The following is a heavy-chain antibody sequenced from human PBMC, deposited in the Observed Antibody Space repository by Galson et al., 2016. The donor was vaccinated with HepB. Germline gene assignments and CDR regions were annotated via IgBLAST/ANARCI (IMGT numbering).Heavy chain of an antibody. J-gene: IGHJ3*02. D-gene: IGHD6-13*01. V-gene: IGHV3-9*01. Sequence: SLRLSCAASGFNFDDYAIHWVRQVPGKGLEWVAGISWNSGSMGFADSVRGRFTISRDNAKNSLFLQMNSLRVEDTALYYCVKDLAASGPEGAFDIWGQGTMVTV. CDR1: GFNFDDYA. CDR3: VKDLAASGPEGAFDI. CDR2: ISWNSGSM.